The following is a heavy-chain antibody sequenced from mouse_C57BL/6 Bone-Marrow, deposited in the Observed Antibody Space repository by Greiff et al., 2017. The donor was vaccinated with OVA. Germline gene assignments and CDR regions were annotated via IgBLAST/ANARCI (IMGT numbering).Heavy chain of an antibody. CDR2: ISSGSSTI. CDR1: GFTFSDYG. Sequence: EVQVVESGGGLVKPGGSLKLSCAASGFTFSDYGMHWVRQAPEKGLEWVAYISSGSSTIYYADTVKGRFTISRDNAKNTLFLQMTRLRSEDTAMYYCARPGTGGCAYWGQGTLVTVSA. D-gene: IGHD3-3*01. CDR3: ARPGTGGCAY. V-gene: IGHV5-17*01. J-gene: IGHJ3*01.